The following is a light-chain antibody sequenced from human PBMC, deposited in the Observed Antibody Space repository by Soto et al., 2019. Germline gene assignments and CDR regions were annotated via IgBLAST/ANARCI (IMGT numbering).Light chain of an antibody. CDR1: SSNIGNNY. J-gene: IGLJ2*01. CDR3: AAWDDSLSGRGV. Sequence: QSVLTQPPSASGTPGQRVTISCSGSSSNIGNNYVYWYQMVPGTAPKLLIYRNNQRPSGVPDRCSGSRSGTSASLAISGLRSEDEADYYCAAWDDSLSGRGVFGGGTKVTVL. CDR2: RNN. V-gene: IGLV1-47*01.